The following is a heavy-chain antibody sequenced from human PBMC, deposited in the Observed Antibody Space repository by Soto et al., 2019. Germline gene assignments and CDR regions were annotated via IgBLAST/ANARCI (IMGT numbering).Heavy chain of an antibody. V-gene: IGHV4-4*02. CDR2: VYHSGSS. J-gene: IGHJ3*02. D-gene: IGHD1-1*01. CDR1: GGSLGSNDW. CDR3: AGWKSTTFDI. Sequence: QVKPQESGPGLVRPSGTLSLTCVVSGGSLGSNDWYSRVRQAPGKGLEWLGEVYHSGSSRYSPSLKSRVTMAVDNSKNEFSLTLNFVTAADTAVYFCAGWKSTTFDIWGPGTMVTVS.